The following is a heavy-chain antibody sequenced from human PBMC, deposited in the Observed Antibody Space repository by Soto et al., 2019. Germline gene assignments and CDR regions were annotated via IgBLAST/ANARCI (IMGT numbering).Heavy chain of an antibody. D-gene: IGHD3-10*01. J-gene: IGHJ5*02. CDR2: IYWYDDK. V-gene: IGHV2-5*01. Sequence: QITLKESGPTLVKPTQTLTLTCSFSGFSLSTTGVGVGWISQPPGKALEWLALIYWYDDKRYSPPLKRRITITNGTSKDQEILTMPNMDPVDTATYYCAQRLPHYGLGRARGNWFDPWGQGTLVIVSS. CDR1: GFSLSTTGVG. CDR3: AQRLPHYGLGRARGNWFDP.